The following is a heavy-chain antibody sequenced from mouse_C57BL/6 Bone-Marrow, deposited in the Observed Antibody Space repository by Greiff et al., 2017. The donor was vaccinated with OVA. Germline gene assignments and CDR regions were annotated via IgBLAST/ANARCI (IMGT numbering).Heavy chain of an antibody. CDR2: IYPGSGNT. D-gene: IGHD2-1*01. CDR3: ARGNYYFDY. Sequence: LVDSGAELVRPGASVKLSCKASGYTFTDYYINWVKQRPGQGLEWIARIYPGSGNTFYNEKFKGKATLTAEKSSSTAYMQLSSLTSEDSAVYFCARGNYYFDYWGQGTTLTVSS. J-gene: IGHJ2*01. V-gene: IGHV1-76*01. CDR1: GYTFTDYY.